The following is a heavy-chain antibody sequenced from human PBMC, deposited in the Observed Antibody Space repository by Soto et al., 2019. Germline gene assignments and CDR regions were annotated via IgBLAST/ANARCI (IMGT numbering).Heavy chain of an antibody. V-gene: IGHV1-46*01. CDR3: ARAAGRFAELFWFDP. Sequence: QVQLVQSGAEVKKPGASVKVSCKASGYTFTSYNIHWVRQAPGQGLEWVGMINPRGFFTTYAQKFRGRVTMTGDTSTSVVYMELTNLRSEDTAMYYCARAAGRFAELFWFDPWGQGTLVSVSS. CDR2: INPRGFFT. CDR1: GYTFTSYN. D-gene: IGHD3-10*01. J-gene: IGHJ5*02.